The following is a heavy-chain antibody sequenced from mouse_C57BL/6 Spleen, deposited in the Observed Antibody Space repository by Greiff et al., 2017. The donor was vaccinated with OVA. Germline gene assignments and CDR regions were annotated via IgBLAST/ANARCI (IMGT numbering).Heavy chain of an antibody. D-gene: IGHD1-1*01. V-gene: IGHV1-15*01. CDR3: TRGGYYYGSSYGY. CDR1: GYTFTDYE. Sequence: VKLQESGAELVRPGASVTLSCKASGYTFTDYEMHWVKQTPVHGLEWIGAIDPETGGTAYNQKFKGKAILTADKSSSTAYMELRSLTSEDSAVYYCTRGGYYYGSSYGYWGQGTTLTVSS. CDR2: IDPETGGT. J-gene: IGHJ2*01.